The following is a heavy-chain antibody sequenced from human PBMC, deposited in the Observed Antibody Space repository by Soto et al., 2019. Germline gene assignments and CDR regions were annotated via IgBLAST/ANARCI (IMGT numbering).Heavy chain of an antibody. Sequence: QVQLQESGPGLVKPSQTLSLTCTVSGDSMPTVGYYWNWIRQHPGQGLEWIGFISYSGSTYYSSSLKGRVAISAVTSKNQFSLKLNSVTAADTAVYYCTRGDYWGQGTLVTVSS. V-gene: IGHV4-31*03. CDR3: TRGDY. CDR2: ISYSGST. J-gene: IGHJ4*02. CDR1: GDSMPTVGYY.